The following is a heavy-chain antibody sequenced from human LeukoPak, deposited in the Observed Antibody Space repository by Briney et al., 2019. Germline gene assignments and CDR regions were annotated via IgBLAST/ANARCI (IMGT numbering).Heavy chain of an antibody. CDR2: SDPNSGAT. CDR3: ARGNYYDNNGYSPELRY. J-gene: IGHJ4*02. D-gene: IGHD3-22*01. Sequence: GASVKVSCKASGYSFIDYYIHWLRQAPGQGFEWMGWSDPNSGATKYEHFQGRVTMTRDTSISTAYMELSRLRSDDTAVYYCARGNYYDNNGYSPELRYWGQGTLVTVSS. V-gene: IGHV1-2*02. CDR1: GYSFIDYY.